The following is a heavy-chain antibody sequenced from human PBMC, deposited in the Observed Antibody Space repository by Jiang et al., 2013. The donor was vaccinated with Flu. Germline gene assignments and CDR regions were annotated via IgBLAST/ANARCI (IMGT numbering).Heavy chain of an antibody. CDR2: IKQDGSEK. CDR1: GFTFSSYW. Sequence: QLLESGGGLVQPGGSLRLSCAASGFTFSSYWMSWVRQAPGKGLEWVANIKQDGSEKYYVDSVKGRFTISRDNAKNSLDLQMYSLRAEDTAVYYCARVTEMLYGTRRNYYYYGMDVWGQGTTVTVSS. D-gene: IGHD2-8*01. V-gene: IGHV3-7*03. J-gene: IGHJ6*02. CDR3: ARVTEMLYGTRRNYYYYGMDV.